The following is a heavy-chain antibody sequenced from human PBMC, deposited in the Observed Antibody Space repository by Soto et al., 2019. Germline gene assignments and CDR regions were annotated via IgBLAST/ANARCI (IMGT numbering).Heavy chain of an antibody. J-gene: IGHJ4*02. CDR2: ISWDGGST. V-gene: IGHV3-43*01. CDR1: GFTFDDYT. CDR3: AKDRFGYSRGYYFDY. D-gene: IGHD4-4*01. Sequence: EVQLVESGGVVVQPGGSLRLSCAASGFTFDDYTMHWVRQAPGKGLEWFSLISWDGGSTYYADSVKGRFTISRDNSKNSLYLQMNSLRTEDTALYYCAKDRFGYSRGYYFDYWGQGTLVTVSS.